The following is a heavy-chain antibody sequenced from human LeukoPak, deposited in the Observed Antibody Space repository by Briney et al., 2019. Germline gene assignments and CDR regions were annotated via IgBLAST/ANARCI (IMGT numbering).Heavy chain of an antibody. CDR2: IREDGSEK. D-gene: IGHD5-18*01. V-gene: IGHV3-7*01. CDR3: ARDCWGYSYGGY. CDR1: GFTFSSYW. Sequence: PGGSLRLSCAASGFTFSSYWMSWVRQAPGKGLEWVANIREDGSEKFHVGSVRGRFTISRDNAKNSLFLQMNSLRAEDTAVYYCARDCWGYSYGGYWGQGTLVTVSS. J-gene: IGHJ4*02.